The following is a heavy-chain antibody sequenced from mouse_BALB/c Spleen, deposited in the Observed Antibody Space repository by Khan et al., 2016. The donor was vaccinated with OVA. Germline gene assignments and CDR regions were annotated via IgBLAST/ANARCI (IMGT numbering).Heavy chain of an antibody. V-gene: IGHV1S29*02. CDR2: IYPYNGGT. CDR3: ARAGNYDYDRFAY. D-gene: IGHD2-4*01. Sequence: EVKLLESGPELVKPGASVKISCKASGYTFTDYNMHWVKQSPGKSLEWIGYIYPYNGGTGYNQKFKSKATLSVDNSSSTAYMELRSLTSEDSAFYYCARAGNYDYDRFAYWGEGTLVTVSA. J-gene: IGHJ3*01. CDR1: GYTFTDYN.